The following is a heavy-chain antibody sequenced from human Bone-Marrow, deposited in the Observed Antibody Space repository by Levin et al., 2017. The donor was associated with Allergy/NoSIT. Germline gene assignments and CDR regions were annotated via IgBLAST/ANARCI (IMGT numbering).Heavy chain of an antibody. CDR2: IYWDDDK. V-gene: IGHV2-5*02. CDR3: AHLSRGDAFDV. J-gene: IGHJ3*01. CDR1: GFSLSSRDMG. Sequence: SGPTLVKPTQTLTLTCTFSGFSLSSRDMGVGWIRQPPGKALEWLALIYWDDDKRYSPSLKSRLSITTDTSKSQVVLTMTNMDPVDTGTYYCAHLSRGDAFDVWGPGTLVTVSS.